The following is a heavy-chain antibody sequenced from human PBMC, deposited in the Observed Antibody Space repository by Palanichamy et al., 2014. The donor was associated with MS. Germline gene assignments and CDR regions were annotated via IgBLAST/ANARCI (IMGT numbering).Heavy chain of an antibody. CDR2: ISRDSTYM. Sequence: EVQLVESGGGLVKPGGSLRLSCAGSGFTLSDFHMNWVRQAPGKGLEWVSFISRDSTYMKYVDSVKGRFTVSRDNAKSLLYLQMRSLGDDDTAVYYCTTGGDGDRGYWGQGSLVTVSS. J-gene: IGHJ4*02. CDR3: TTGGDGDRGY. CDR1: GFTLSDFH. V-gene: IGHV3-21*01. D-gene: IGHD7-27*01.